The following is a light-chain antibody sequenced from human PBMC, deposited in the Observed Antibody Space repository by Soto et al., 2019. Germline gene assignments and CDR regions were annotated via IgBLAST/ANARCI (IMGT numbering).Light chain of an antibody. CDR3: QQYDNYPLT. J-gene: IGKJ4*01. Sequence: DIQMTQSPSSLSASVGDRVTITCRASQSITTHVNWYQQKPGRAPKFLIYDASSLESGVPSRFSGSESGTEFTLTISNLQPDDFATYYCQQYDNYPLTFGGGTKVDIK. CDR1: QSITTH. V-gene: IGKV1-5*01. CDR2: DAS.